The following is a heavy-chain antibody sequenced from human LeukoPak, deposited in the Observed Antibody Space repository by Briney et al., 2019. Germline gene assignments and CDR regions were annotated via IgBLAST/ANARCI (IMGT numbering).Heavy chain of an antibody. Sequence: GGSLRLSCTASGFILSGYWMTWVRQAPGKGLEWVANIKEDGSEAYYVDSVKGRFTISRDNAKNSLFLQINSLRAEDTAVYYCARGPLRRFDYWGRGTLVTVSS. CDR2: IKEDGSEA. CDR1: GFILSGYW. D-gene: IGHD5-12*01. CDR3: ARGPLRRFDY. J-gene: IGHJ4*02. V-gene: IGHV3-7*04.